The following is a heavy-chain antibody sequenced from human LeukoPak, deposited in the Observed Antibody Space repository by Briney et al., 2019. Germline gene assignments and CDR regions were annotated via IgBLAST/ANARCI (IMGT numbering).Heavy chain of an antibody. Sequence: ASVKVSCKASGYTFTGYYMHWVRQAPGQGLEWMGWINPNSGGTNYAQKFQGRVTMTRDTSISTAYMELSRLRSDDTAVYYCARDRSESYSMWRDAFDIWGQGTMVTVSS. CDR2: INPNSGGT. V-gene: IGHV1-2*02. CDR1: GYTFTGYY. J-gene: IGHJ3*02. D-gene: IGHD1-26*01. CDR3: ARDRSESYSMWRDAFDI.